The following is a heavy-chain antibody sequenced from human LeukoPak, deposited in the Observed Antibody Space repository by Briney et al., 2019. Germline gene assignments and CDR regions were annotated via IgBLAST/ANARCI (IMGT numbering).Heavy chain of an antibody. CDR3: ARDYYDSRGHAFDI. Sequence: GGSLRLSCAASGFTFSIYWMSWVRQAPGKGLEWVANIKQDGSEKYYVDSVKGRFTISRDNAKNSLYLQMNSLRAEDTAVYYCARDYYDSRGHAFDIWGQGTMVTVSS. V-gene: IGHV3-7*01. CDR1: GFTFSIYW. J-gene: IGHJ3*02. D-gene: IGHD3-22*01. CDR2: IKQDGSEK.